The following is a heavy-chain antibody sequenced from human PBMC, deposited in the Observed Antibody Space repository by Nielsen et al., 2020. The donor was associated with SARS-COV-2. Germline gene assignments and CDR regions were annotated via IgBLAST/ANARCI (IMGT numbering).Heavy chain of an antibody. J-gene: IGHJ6*02. CDR3: ATQYFDWVGYMFYGVDV. CDR2: MSHDGRLK. D-gene: IGHD3-9*01. V-gene: IGHV3-30*03. CDR1: GFTISNYG. Sequence: GGSLRLSCAVSGFTISNYGMQWVRQAPGQGLEWVATMSHDGRLKWYADSVKGRFTISRAYSKGTLHLQMNSLRPDDTAVYYCATQYFDWVGYMFYGVDVWGQGTTVTVSS.